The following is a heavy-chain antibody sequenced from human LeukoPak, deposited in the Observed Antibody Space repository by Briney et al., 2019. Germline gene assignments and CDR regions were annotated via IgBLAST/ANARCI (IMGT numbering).Heavy chain of an antibody. CDR3: AKARYCSGGSCYQALIIDY. Sequence: LAGRSLRLSCAASVFTYSSYGMHWVRQAPGKGLEWVAVISYDGSNKYYADSVKGRFTISRDNSKNTLYLQMNSLRAEDTAVYYCAKARYCSGGSCYQALIIDYWGPGTLVTVSS. V-gene: IGHV3-30*18. CDR2: ISYDGSNK. J-gene: IGHJ4*02. CDR1: VFTYSSYG. D-gene: IGHD2-15*01.